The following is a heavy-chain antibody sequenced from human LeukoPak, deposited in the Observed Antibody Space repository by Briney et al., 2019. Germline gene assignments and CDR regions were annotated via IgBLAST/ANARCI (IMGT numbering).Heavy chain of an antibody. Sequence: ASVKVSCKASGYTFGSDDINGVRQATGQGLEWMGWINPNNGNLGYAQKFQGRVTITRNTPISTAYMELSSLTSEDTAVYCCARSDHNSWNAFDIWGQGTMVTVSS. D-gene: IGHD1-26*01. CDR1: GYTFGSDD. V-gene: IGHV1-8*03. CDR2: INPNNGNL. J-gene: IGHJ3*02. CDR3: ARSDHNSWNAFDI.